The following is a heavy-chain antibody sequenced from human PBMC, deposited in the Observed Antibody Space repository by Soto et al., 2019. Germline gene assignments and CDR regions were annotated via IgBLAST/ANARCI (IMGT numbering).Heavy chain of an antibody. CDR1: GFSFVNYA. D-gene: IGHD6-19*01. V-gene: IGHV3-23*01. CDR2: LSGSGTST. J-gene: IGHJ4*02. CDR3: AKATTNGGWFNPFDS. Sequence: PGGSLRLSCAASGFSFVNYAMNWVRQAPGKGLEWVSGLSGSGTSTYYADSVKGRFTISRDNSRDTLFLQMNSLTADDTAVYYCAKATTNGGWFNPFDSWGQGPLVTASS.